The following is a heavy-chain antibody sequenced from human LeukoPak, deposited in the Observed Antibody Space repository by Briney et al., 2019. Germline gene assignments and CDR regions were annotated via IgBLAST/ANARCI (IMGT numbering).Heavy chain of an antibody. CDR1: GFTFSSYW. CDR3: GQLGGYCSSTSCSDPYYYYGMDV. D-gene: IGHD2-2*01. V-gene: IGHV3-7*01. Sequence: GGSLRLSCAASGFTFSSYWMSWVRQAPGKGLEWVANIKQDGSEKYYVDSVKGRSTISRDNAKNSLYLQMNSLRAEDTAVYYCGQLGGYCSSTSCSDPYYYYGMDVWGQGTTVTVSS. CDR2: IKQDGSEK. J-gene: IGHJ6*02.